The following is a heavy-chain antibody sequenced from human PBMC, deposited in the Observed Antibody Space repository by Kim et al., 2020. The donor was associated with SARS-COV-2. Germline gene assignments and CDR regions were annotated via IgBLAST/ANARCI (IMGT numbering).Heavy chain of an antibody. D-gene: IGHD6-13*01. J-gene: IGHJ4*02. CDR3: ARSTLAAAVDY. Sequence: PTYAQGVTGRFVFSLDTSVSTAYLQISSLKAEDTAVYYCARSTLAAAVDYWGQGTLVTVSS. V-gene: IGHV7-4-1*02. CDR2: P.